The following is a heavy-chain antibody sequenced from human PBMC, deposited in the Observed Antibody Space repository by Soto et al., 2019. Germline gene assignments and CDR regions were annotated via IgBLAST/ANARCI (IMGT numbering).Heavy chain of an antibody. J-gene: IGHJ4*02. CDR2: ISSSSSTI. D-gene: IGHD6-19*01. Sequence: GGSLRLSCAASGFTFSSYSMNWVRQAPGKGLEWVSYISSSSSTIYYADSVKGRFTISRDNAKNSLYLQMNSLRDEDTAVYYCAREMTFLYSSGWYYFDYWGQRTLVTVSS. CDR1: GFTFSSYS. V-gene: IGHV3-48*02. CDR3: AREMTFLYSSGWYYFDY.